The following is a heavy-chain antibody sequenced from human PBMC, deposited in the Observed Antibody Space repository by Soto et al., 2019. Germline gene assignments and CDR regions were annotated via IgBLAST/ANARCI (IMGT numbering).Heavy chain of an antibody. V-gene: IGHV4-39*01. CDR3: ARRGSGSYSAY. Sequence: SETLSLTCTVSGGSISSSSYYWGWIRQPPGKGLEWIGTIYYSGSTYYNPSLKSRVTISVDTSKNQFSLKLSSVTAADSAVDYCARRGSGSYSAYWGQGTPVTVSS. D-gene: IGHD1-26*01. CDR1: GGSISSSSYY. J-gene: IGHJ4*02. CDR2: IYYSGST.